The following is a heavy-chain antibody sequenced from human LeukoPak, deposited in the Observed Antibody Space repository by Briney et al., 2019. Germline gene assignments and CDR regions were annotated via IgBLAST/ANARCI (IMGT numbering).Heavy chain of an antibody. Sequence: PSETLLVTSTVAGGSVGSGRCYWGWIRQPPRKRLEWIGNIYYSGSTYYCPSLKSRVTISVDTSKNQFSLKLSSVTAAATAVYYCARFRAAELVFDFWGQGTLVT. CDR1: GGSVGSGRCY. CDR3: ARFRAAELVFDF. V-gene: IGHV4-39*07. D-gene: IGHD6-6*01. J-gene: IGHJ4*02. CDR2: IYYSGST.